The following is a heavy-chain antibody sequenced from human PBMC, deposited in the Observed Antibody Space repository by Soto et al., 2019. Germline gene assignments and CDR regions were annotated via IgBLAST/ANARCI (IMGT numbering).Heavy chain of an antibody. CDR1: GFTFSSYG. D-gene: IGHD2-21*02. Sequence: QVQLVESGGGVVQPGRSLRLSCAASGFTFSSYGMHWVRQAPGKGLEWVAVIWYDGSNKYYADSVKGRFTISRDNSKNTLYLQMNSLRAEDTAVYYCARDSYCGGDCYSLYFDLWGRGSLVTVSS. CDR3: ARDSYCGGDCYSLYFDL. CDR2: IWYDGSNK. J-gene: IGHJ2*01. V-gene: IGHV3-33*01.